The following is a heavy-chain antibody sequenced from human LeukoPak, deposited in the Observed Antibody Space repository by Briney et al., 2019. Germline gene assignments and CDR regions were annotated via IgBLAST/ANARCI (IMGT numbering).Heavy chain of an antibody. V-gene: IGHV3-15*01. D-gene: IGHD4-23*01. J-gene: IGHJ4*02. Sequence: GGSLRLSCAASGFSSSNACMTWVRQAPGKGLEWVGRSKSKTDGGTADYAAPVKGRFTISRDDSKNTLYLQMNNLGAEDTAVYYCAGGGNAVLDFWGQGTLVTVSS. CDR2: SKSKTDGGTA. CDR3: AGGGNAVLDF. CDR1: GFSSSNAC.